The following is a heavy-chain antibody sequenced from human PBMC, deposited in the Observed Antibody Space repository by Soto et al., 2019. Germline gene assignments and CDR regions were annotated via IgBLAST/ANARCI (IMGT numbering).Heavy chain of an antibody. V-gene: IGHV4-59*08. CDR2: IYYAGST. CDR3: ARLGGYYQALSA. D-gene: IGHD3-3*01. J-gene: IGHJ5*02. Sequence: SETLSLTCSVSGDSLHSYYWSWIRQPPRKGLEWVGYIYYAGSTTYNPSLKSRVTISLDTSKNQFSLELTSVTAADTAVYYCARLGGYYQALSAWGQGILVTVSS. CDR1: GDSLHSYY.